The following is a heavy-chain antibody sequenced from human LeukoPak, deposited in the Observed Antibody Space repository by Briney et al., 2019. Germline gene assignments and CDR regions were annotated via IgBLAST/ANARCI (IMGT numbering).Heavy chain of an antibody. CDR1: GFTFSGSA. CDR3: ARWVALWGGYVDY. CDR2: IRSKANSYAT. J-gene: IGHJ4*02. V-gene: IGHV3-73*01. D-gene: IGHD3-16*01. Sequence: GGSLRLSCAASGFTFSGSAMQWVRQASGKGPEWVGRIRSKANSYATAYAASVKDRFTISRDDSKNTAYLQMNSLRTEDTAVYYCARWVALWGGYVDYWGQGALVTVSP.